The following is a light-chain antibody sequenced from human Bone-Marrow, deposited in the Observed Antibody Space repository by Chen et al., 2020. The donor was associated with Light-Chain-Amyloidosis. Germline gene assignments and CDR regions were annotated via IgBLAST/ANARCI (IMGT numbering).Light chain of an antibody. V-gene: IGLV3-21*02. CDR1: NIGSTS. CDR3: QVWDRGSNRPM. CDR2: DDS. Sequence: SYVLTQPSSVSVAPGQTATIAWGGNNIGSTSVHWYQQTPGQAPLLVVYDDSDRPSGIPERLSGCNSGKPATLTISRVEAGDEADYCCQVWDRGSNRPMFGGGTKLTVL. J-gene: IGLJ3*02.